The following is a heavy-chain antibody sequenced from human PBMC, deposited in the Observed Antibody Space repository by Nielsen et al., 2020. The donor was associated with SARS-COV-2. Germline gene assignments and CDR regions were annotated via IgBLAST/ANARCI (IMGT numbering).Heavy chain of an antibody. V-gene: IGHV3-30*14. Sequence: GESLKISCAGSGFTFSRHVMHWVRQAPGKGLEWVAIISFDGSEKYYAGSVKGRFIISRDNSKNTMYLQMNSLRAEDTAVYYCARDPRYRSGVWGQGTTVTVSS. CDR1: GFTFSRHV. J-gene: IGHJ6*02. D-gene: IGHD6-25*01. CDR3: ARDPRYRSGV. CDR2: ISFDGSEK.